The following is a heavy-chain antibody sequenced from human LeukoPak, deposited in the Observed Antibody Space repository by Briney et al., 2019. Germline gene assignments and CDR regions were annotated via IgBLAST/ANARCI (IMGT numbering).Heavy chain of an antibody. CDR3: AGLYGMDV. CDR1: GFTFRSYW. Sequence: GGSLRLSCAASGFTFRSYWMSWVRQAPGKGLEWVANINQDGSEKYYVDSVKGRFTISRDNAKNSLYLQMDSLRAEDTAVYYCAGLYGMDVWGQGTTVTVSS. V-gene: IGHV3-7*01. CDR2: INQDGSEK. J-gene: IGHJ6*02.